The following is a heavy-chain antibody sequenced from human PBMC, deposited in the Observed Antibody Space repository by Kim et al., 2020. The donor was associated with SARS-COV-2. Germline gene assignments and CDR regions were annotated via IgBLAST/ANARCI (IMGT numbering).Heavy chain of an antibody. J-gene: IGHJ4*02. D-gene: IGHD6-13*01. CDR3: ARTLKYGSSWSTVGS. V-gene: IGHV4-4*07. Sequence: NPSLKSRVTISVDTSKEHFSLKLNSVTAADTAMYYCARTLKYGSSWSTVGSWGQGTLVTVSS.